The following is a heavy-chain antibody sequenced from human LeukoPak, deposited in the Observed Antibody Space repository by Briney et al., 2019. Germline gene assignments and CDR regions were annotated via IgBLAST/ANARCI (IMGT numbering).Heavy chain of an antibody. CDR1: GFTFSSYS. CDR2: ISSSSSTI. V-gene: IGHV3-48*04. CDR3: ASFVVVPAAIPLGY. J-gene: IGHJ4*02. Sequence: PGGSLRLSCAASGFTFSSYSMNWVRQAPGKGLEWVSYISSSSSTIYYADSVEGRFTISRDNAKNSLYLQMNSLRAEDTAVYYCASFVVVPAAIPLGYWGQGTLVTVSS. D-gene: IGHD2-2*01.